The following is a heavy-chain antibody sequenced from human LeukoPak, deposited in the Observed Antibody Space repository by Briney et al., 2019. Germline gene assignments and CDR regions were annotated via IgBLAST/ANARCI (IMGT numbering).Heavy chain of an antibody. Sequence: PSETLSLTCTVSGGSISSSSYYWGWIRQPPGQGLEWIGSIYYRVSTYYNPSLKSRVTISVDTSKNQFSLKLSSVTAADTAVYYCARSLGDSSSSGWGQGTLVTVSS. J-gene: IGHJ4*02. D-gene: IGHD6-6*01. CDR3: ARSLGDSSSSG. CDR1: GGSISSSSYY. CDR2: IYYRVST. V-gene: IGHV4-39*01.